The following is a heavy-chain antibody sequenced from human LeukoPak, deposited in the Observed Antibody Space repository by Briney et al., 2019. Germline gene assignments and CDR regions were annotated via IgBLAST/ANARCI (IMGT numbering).Heavy chain of an antibody. Sequence: ASVKVSCKVSGYTLTELSMHWVRQAPGKGLEWMGGFDPEDGETIYAQKFQGRVTMTEDTSTDTAYMELSSLRSEDTAVYYCATGNGYNGVRWFDPWGQGTLVTVSS. D-gene: IGHD5-24*01. CDR2: FDPEDGET. CDR1: GYTLTELS. V-gene: IGHV1-24*01. J-gene: IGHJ5*02. CDR3: ATGNGYNGVRWFDP.